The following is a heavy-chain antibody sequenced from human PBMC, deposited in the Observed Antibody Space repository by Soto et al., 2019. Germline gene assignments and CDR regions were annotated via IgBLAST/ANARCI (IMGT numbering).Heavy chain of an antibody. CDR3: ARGDSYGSGSYYTAYYYGMDV. CDR2: IIPIFGTA. CDR1: GGTFSSYA. Sequence: ASVKVSCKASGGTFSSYAISWVRQAPGQGLEWMGGIIPIFGTANYAQKFQGRVTITADKSTSTAYMELSSLRSEDTAVYYCARGDSYGSGSYYTAYYYGMDVWGQGTTVTVSS. J-gene: IGHJ6*02. D-gene: IGHD3-10*01. V-gene: IGHV1-69*06.